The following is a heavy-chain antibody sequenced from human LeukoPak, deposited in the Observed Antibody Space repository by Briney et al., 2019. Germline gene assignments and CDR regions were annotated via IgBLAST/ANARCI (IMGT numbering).Heavy chain of an antibody. Sequence: SETLSLTCAVYGGSFSGYYWSWIRQPPGKGLEWIGEINHSGSTNYNPSLKSRVTISVDTSKNQFSLKLSSVTAADTAVYYCARERRYGSGSYGKNWFDPWGQGTLVTASS. CDR2: INHSGST. CDR3: ARERRYGSGSYGKNWFDP. D-gene: IGHD3-10*01. CDR1: GGSFSGYY. J-gene: IGHJ5*02. V-gene: IGHV4-34*01.